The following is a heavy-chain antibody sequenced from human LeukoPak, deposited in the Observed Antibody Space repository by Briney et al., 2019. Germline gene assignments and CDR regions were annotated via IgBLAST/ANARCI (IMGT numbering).Heavy chain of an antibody. Sequence: GGSLRLSCAASGFIFSNNWMSWVRQAPGKGLEWVDNIKGDGSETYYVDSVKGRFTISRDNSKNTLYLQMDSLRAEDTAVYYCAKDLIKYYYDSSGSYWGQGTLVTVSS. CDR3: AKDLIKYYYDSSGSY. D-gene: IGHD3-22*01. CDR1: GFIFSNNW. J-gene: IGHJ4*02. CDR2: IKGDGSET. V-gene: IGHV3-7*03.